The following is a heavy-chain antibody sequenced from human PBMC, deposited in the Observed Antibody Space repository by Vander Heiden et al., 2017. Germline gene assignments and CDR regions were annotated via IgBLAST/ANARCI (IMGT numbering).Heavy chain of an antibody. Sequence: QVQLVQSGAEVKKPGASVKVSCKASGYTFTGHYMHWVRQAPGQGLEWMGWIHPTSGGTNYAQNFQGRVTMTRDTSISTAYMELSGLRSDDTAVYYCARFFYGSSSYYYYGLDVWGQGTTVTVSS. D-gene: IGHD6-6*01. CDR3: ARFFYGSSSYYYYGLDV. J-gene: IGHJ6*02. V-gene: IGHV1-2*02. CDR2: IHPTSGGT. CDR1: GYTFTGHY.